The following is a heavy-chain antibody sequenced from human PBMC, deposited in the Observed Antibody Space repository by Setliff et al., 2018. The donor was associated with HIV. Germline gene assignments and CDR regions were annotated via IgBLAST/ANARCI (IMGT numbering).Heavy chain of an antibody. Sequence: ETLTLTCSFSGGSISGHYWSWIRQTPGKGLEWIATIYTTERISYNPSLRSRVTISVETSQNLFSLRLRSVTAADTGVYYCARPGSSSYYYAMDVWGLGTTVTVSS. CDR3: ARPGSSSYYYAMDV. J-gene: IGHJ6*02. V-gene: IGHV4-59*11. CDR2: IYTTERI. CDR1: GGSISGHY. D-gene: IGHD3-10*01.